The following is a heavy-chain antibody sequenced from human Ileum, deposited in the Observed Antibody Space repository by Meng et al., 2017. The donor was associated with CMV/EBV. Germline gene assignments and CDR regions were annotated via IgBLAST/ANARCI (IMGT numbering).Heavy chain of an antibody. D-gene: IGHD5-12*01. CDR1: GASITNDDYY. CDR3: AKYSGPSRWFDP. J-gene: IGHJ5*02. V-gene: IGHV4-30-4*01. Sequence: QGQLKESGPVLVKPSQTLSLTCTVSGASITNDDYYWSWIRQPPGKGLEWIGYIYYNGITYYNPSLKSRIAILVDTSKSQFSLIVSSVTAADTAVYYCAKYSGPSRWFDPWGQGTLVTVSS. CDR2: IYYNGIT.